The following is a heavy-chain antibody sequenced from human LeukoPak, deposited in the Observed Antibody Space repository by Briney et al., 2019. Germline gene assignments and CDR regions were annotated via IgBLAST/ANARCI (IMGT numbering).Heavy chain of an antibody. D-gene: IGHD2-2*01. Sequence: GGSLRLSCAASGFTFSSYGMHWVRQAPGKGLEWVAFIRNDGSTKFYADSVKGRFTISRDNSENTLYLQMNSLRAEDTAVYYCAKDLPAAYFDYWGQGTLVTVSS. V-gene: IGHV3-30*02. CDR2: IRNDGSTK. CDR1: GFTFSSYG. CDR3: AKDLPAAYFDY. J-gene: IGHJ4*02.